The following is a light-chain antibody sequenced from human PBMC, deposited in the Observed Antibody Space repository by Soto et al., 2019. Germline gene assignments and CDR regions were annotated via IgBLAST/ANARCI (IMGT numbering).Light chain of an antibody. CDR2: EVN. CDR3: SSYAGSSNV. CDR1: ISDVGGYNY. J-gene: IGLJ1*01. V-gene: IGLV2-8*01. Sequence: HCSLNQPHCAYGSRGQPYAISGTGTISDVGGYNYVSWYQQHPIKAPKLMIYEVNKPPSGVPHRFSGYKSGNTASLTVSGLQAEDEADYYSSSYAGSSNVFGTGTKLTVL.